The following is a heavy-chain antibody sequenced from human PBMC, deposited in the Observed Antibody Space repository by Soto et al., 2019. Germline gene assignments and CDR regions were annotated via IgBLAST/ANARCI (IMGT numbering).Heavy chain of an antibody. CDR3: VRDSGWAFDI. J-gene: IGHJ3*02. V-gene: IGHV3-48*02. D-gene: IGHD6-19*01. Sequence: EVPLVESGGGLVQPGQSLRVSCAASGFSFSSYSMNWVRQAPGKGLEWISYISSSKTYIWYADSVKGRFTISRDNAKNSLSLQMNSLRDEDTAVYYCVRDSGWAFDIWGLGTMVTVSS. CDR2: ISSSKTYI. CDR1: GFSFSSYS.